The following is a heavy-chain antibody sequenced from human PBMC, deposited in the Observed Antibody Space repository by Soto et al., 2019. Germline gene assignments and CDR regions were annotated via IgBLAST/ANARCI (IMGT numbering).Heavy chain of an antibody. CDR3: ARDESYCGGDCYHDAFDI. CDR2: INAGNGNT. V-gene: IGHV1-3*01. Sequence: QVQLVQSGAEVKKPGASVKVSCKASGYTFTSYAMHWVRQAPGQRLEWMGWINAGNGNTKYSQKFQGRATITRDTAASTAYMELSSLRSEDTAVYYCARDESYCGGDCYHDAFDIWGQGTMVTVSS. CDR1: GYTFTSYA. J-gene: IGHJ3*02. D-gene: IGHD2-21*02.